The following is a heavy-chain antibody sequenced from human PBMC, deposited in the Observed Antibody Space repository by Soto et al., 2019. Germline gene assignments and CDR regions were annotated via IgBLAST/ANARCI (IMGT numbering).Heavy chain of an antibody. J-gene: IGHJ4*02. D-gene: IGHD3-22*01. Sequence: GESLKISCAASGFTFSSYWMSWVRQAPGKGLEGGANIKQDGSEKYYVDSVKGRFTISRDNAKNSLYLQMNSLRAVDTAVYYCARVPYYYDSSGYYFASWGQGTLVTVSS. CDR1: GFTFSSYW. CDR2: IKQDGSEK. V-gene: IGHV3-7*01. CDR3: ARVPYYYDSSGYYFAS.